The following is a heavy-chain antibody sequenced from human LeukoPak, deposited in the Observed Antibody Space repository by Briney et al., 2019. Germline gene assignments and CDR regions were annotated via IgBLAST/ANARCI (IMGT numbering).Heavy chain of an antibody. CDR2: INHSGST. CDR3: ARGTVTRHYYDSSGFSYFDY. J-gene: IGHJ4*02. D-gene: IGHD3-22*01. Sequence: SETLSLTCAVYGGSFSGYYWSWIRQPQGKGLEWIGEINHSGSTNYNPSLKSRVTISVDTSKNQFSLKLSSVTAADTAVYYCARGTVTRHYYDSSGFSYFDYWGQGTLVTVSS. CDR1: GGSFSGYY. V-gene: IGHV4-34*01.